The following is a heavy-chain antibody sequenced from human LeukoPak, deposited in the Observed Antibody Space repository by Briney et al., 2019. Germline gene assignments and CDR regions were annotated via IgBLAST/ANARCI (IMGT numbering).Heavy chain of an antibody. CDR2: ISGSGGST. CDR1: GFTFSSYA. V-gene: IGHV3-23*01. CDR3: AKEGPFIVVVGWGDFDY. J-gene: IGHJ4*02. Sequence: GGSLRLSCAASGFTFSSYAMSWVRQAPGKGLEWVSAISGSGGSTYYAASVKGRFTISRDNSKNTLYLQMNSLRAEDTAVYYCAKEGPFIVVVGWGDFDYWGQGTLVTVSS. D-gene: IGHD2-15*01.